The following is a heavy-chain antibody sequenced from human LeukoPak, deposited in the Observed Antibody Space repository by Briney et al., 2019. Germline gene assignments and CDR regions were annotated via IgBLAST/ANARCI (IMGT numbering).Heavy chain of an antibody. CDR1: GFTFSSYS. CDR2: IDSSSSTI. CDR3: ASPFDY. J-gene: IGHJ4*02. Sequence: GGSLRLSCAAFGFTFSSYSMNWGRQAPGKGLEWVSYIDSSSSTIYYADSVKGRFNISRDNAKNSLYLQMNSLRAEDTAVYYCASPFDYWGQGTLVTVSS. V-gene: IGHV3-48*01.